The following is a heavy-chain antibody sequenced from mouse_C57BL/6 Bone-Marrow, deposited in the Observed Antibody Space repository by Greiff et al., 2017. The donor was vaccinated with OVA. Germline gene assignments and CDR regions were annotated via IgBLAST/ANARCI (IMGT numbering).Heavy chain of an antibody. V-gene: IGHV1-15*01. CDR1: GYTFTDYE. CDR2: IDPETGGT. J-gene: IGHJ1*03. CDR3: TRERAHWYFDV. Sequence: QVQLQQSGAELVRPGASVTLSCKASGYTFTDYEMHWVKQTPVHGLEWIGAIDPETGGTAYNQKFKGKAILTADKSSSTAYMELRSLTSEDSAVDYCTRERAHWYFDVWGTGTTVTVSS. D-gene: IGHD3-3*01.